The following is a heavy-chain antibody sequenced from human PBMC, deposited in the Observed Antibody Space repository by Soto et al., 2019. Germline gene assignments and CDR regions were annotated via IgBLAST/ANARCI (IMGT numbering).Heavy chain of an antibody. D-gene: IGHD3-22*01. J-gene: IGHJ4*02. Sequence: QVQLVQSGAEVKKPGSSVKVSCKASGGTFSSYAISWVRQAPGQGLEWMGGIIPIFGTANYAQKFEGRVTITADKSTRTAYMEMSSLRSEDTAVYYCALRARAEVVIRYVDYWGQGTLVTVSS. CDR3: ALRARAEVVIRYVDY. CDR2: IIPIFGTA. V-gene: IGHV1-69*06. CDR1: GGTFSSYA.